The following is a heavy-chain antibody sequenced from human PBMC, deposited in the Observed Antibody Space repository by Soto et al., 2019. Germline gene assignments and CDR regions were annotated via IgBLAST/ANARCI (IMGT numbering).Heavy chain of an antibody. Sequence: GESLKISCQGSGYSFTSYWIGWVRQTPGKGLEWMGMIYPGDSDTRYSPSFQGQVTVSADKSISAAFLQWSSLKASDTAMYYCARTRSFTLGFFYDGMDVWGQGTTVTVS. D-gene: IGHD6-6*01. CDR3: ARTRSFTLGFFYDGMDV. CDR1: GYSFTSYW. V-gene: IGHV5-51*01. J-gene: IGHJ6*02. CDR2: IYPGDSDT.